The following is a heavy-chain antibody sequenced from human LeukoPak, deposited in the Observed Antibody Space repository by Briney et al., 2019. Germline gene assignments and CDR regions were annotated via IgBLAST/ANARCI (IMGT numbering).Heavy chain of an antibody. CDR1: GYTFTGYY. J-gene: IGHJ4*02. Sequence: ASVKVSCKASGYTFTGYYMHRVRQAPGQGLEWMGWINPNSDGTNYAQKFQGRVTMTRDTSISTAYMELSSVTAADTAVYYCARHDGYSYGYGDYWGQGTLVTVSS. CDR2: INPNSDGT. D-gene: IGHD5-18*01. V-gene: IGHV1-2*02. CDR3: ARHDGYSYGYGDY.